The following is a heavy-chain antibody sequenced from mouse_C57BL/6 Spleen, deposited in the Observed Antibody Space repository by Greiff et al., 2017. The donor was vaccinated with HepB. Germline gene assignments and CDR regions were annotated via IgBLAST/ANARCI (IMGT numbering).Heavy chain of an antibody. Sequence: EVHLVESGGGLVKPGGSLKLSCAASGFTFSDYGMHWVRQAPEKGLEWVAYISSGSSTIYYADTVKGRFTISRDNAKNTLFLQMTSLRSEDTAMYYCARENYYGSSYPAWFAYWGQGTLVTVSA. D-gene: IGHD1-1*01. CDR2: ISSGSSTI. V-gene: IGHV5-17*01. CDR3: ARENYYGSSYPAWFAY. CDR1: GFTFSDYG. J-gene: IGHJ3*01.